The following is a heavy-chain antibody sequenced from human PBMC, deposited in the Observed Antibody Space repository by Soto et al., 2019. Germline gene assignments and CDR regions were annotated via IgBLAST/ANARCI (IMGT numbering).Heavy chain of an antibody. Sequence: GGSLRLSCAASGFTFSSYAMSWVRQAPGKGLDWISAIGASGGTTYYADSVKGRFTISRDNSKSTLYLQMNSLRAEDTAVYYCARFFAYVVVPAAYTDYWGQGTVVTVSS. CDR2: IGASGGTT. J-gene: IGHJ4*02. V-gene: IGHV3-23*01. D-gene: IGHD2-2*01. CDR1: GFTFSSYA. CDR3: ARFFAYVVVPAAYTDY.